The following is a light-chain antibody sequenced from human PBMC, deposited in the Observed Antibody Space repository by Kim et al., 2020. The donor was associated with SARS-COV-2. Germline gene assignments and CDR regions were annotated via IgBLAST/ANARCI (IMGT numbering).Light chain of an antibody. CDR3: QQYYFNPYT. CDR2: RAS. Sequence: SASIGDRVTITGRASQNVISWLAWYQQKPGKAPKLLIYRASTLESGVPARFSGSGFGTEFTLTISSLQPDDFATYYCQQYYFNPYTFGQGTKLEI. V-gene: IGKV1-5*03. CDR1: QNVISW. J-gene: IGKJ2*01.